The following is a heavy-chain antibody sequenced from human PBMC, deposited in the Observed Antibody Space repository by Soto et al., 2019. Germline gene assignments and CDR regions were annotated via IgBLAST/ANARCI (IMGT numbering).Heavy chain of an antibody. J-gene: IGHJ1*01. CDR1: GFTFSSYG. CDR3: ARDYSSKRAEVFEV. Sequence: GGSLRLSCAASGFTFSSYGMHWVRQAPGKGLEWVSRISNDGSNTYYADSVKGRFTISRDKSKNTLYLQMNSLRAEDSAVYYCARDYSSKRAEVFEVWGQGTLVTVSS. CDR2: ISNDGSNT. V-gene: IGHV3-NL1*01. D-gene: IGHD6-13*01.